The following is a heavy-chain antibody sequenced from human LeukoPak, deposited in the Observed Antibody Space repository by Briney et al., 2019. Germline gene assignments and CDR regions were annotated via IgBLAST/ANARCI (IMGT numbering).Heavy chain of an antibody. CDR1: GYSISSGYY. CDR3: ARLKWYCSGGSCYKGFDY. CDR2: IYHSGST. J-gene: IGHJ4*02. D-gene: IGHD2-15*01. Sequence: SETLSLTCTVSGYSISSGYYWGWIRQPPGKGLEWIGSIYHSGSTYYNPSLKSRVTISVDTSKNQFSLKLSSVTAADTAVYYCARLKWYCSGGSCYKGFDYWGQGTLVTVSS. V-gene: IGHV4-38-2*02.